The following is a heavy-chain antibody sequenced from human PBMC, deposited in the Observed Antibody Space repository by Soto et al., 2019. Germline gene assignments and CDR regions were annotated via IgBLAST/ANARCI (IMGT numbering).Heavy chain of an antibody. J-gene: IGHJ3*02. CDR1: GFTFSSYG. CDR2: ISYDGSNK. V-gene: IGHV3-30*03. D-gene: IGHD4-17*01. CDR3: ARCLLYGADAFDI. Sequence: GGSLRLSCAASGFTFSSYGMHWVRQAPGKGLEWVAVISYDGSNKYYADSVKGQVTISADKSISTAYLQWSSLKASDTAMYYCARCLLYGADAFDIWGQGTMVTVSS.